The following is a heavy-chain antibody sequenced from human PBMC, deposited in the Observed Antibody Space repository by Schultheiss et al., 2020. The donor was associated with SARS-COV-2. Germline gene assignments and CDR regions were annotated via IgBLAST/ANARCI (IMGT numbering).Heavy chain of an antibody. CDR3: ARLDIGSPPDY. D-gene: IGHD6-13*01. J-gene: IGHJ4*02. CDR1: GGSFSDYY. CDR2: INHTGTT. Sequence: SQTLSLTCAVYGGSFSDYYWTWIRQTPGKGLEWIGEINHTGTTNYNPSLKSRVTISVDTSKNQFSLKLSSVTAADTAVYYCARLDIGSPPDYWGQGTLVTVSS. V-gene: IGHV4-34*01.